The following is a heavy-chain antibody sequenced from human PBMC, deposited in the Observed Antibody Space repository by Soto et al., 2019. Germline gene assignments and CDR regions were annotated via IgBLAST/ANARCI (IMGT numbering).Heavy chain of an antibody. CDR2: MNPNSGNT. J-gene: IGHJ4*02. V-gene: IGHV1-8*01. CDR1: GYTFTSYD. D-gene: IGHD2-15*01. Sequence: GASVKVSCKASGYTFTSYDINWVRQATGQGLEWMGWMNPNSGNTGYAQKFQGRVTMTRNTSISTAYMELSSLRSDDTAVYYCARDDCSGGSCYLDYWGQGTLVTVSS. CDR3: ARDDCSGGSCYLDY.